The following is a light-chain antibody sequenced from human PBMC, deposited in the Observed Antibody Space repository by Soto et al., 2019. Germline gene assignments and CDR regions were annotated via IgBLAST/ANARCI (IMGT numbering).Light chain of an antibody. J-gene: IGLJ3*02. Sequence: QSVLSQPPSASGTPGQRVTISCSGSSPNIGSKYVYWYRQLPGTAPKLLIYRNNERPSGVPDRFSGSKSGTSASLAIGDLRSEDEADYYCASWDASVSGWVFGGGTKVTVL. CDR2: RNN. V-gene: IGLV1-47*01. CDR1: SPNIGSKY. CDR3: ASWDASVSGWV.